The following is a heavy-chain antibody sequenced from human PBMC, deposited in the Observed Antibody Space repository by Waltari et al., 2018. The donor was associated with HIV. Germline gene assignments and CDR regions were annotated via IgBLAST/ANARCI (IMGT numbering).Heavy chain of an antibody. D-gene: IGHD1-26*01. J-gene: IGHJ3*01. CDR3: AHRPDSGSYYVYALDF. CDR1: GFSLTASGVG. V-gene: IGHV2-5*02. Sequence: QITLRESGPTLVKPTQTLTLTCTFSGFSLTASGVGVGWIRQPPGKALEWLALIYWDDDKRYSPSLKSRLTITKDTSKNQVVLTMTNMDPVDTATYDCAHRPDSGSYYVYALDFWGQGTMVTVSS. CDR2: IYWDDDK.